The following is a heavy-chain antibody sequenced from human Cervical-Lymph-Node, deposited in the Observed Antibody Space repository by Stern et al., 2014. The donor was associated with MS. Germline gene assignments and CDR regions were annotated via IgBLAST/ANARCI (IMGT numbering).Heavy chain of an antibody. J-gene: IGHJ5*02. V-gene: IGHV3-33*03. D-gene: IGHD6-19*01. CDR1: GLTFSRNG. Sequence: VQLLEAGGGVVQPGRSLRLSCAASGLTFSRNGMHWVRQAPGKGLEWVAVIWYDGSTDKYVDSVKGRFTIARDNSKNTLYLQMNSLRVEDTAVYYCVAYASGDNINHWGQGTLVTVSS. CDR2: IWYDGSTD. CDR3: VAYASGDNINH.